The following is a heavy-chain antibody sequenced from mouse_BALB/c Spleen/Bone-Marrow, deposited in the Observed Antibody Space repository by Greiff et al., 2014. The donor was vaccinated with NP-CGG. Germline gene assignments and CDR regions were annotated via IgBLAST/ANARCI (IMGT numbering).Heavy chain of an antibody. Sequence: VKLQESGAELVKPGASVKLSCKASGYTFTSYWMHWVKQRPGQGLEWIGEIDPSDSYTNYNQKFKGKATLTVDKSSSTAYMQLSSLTSEDSAVYYCARREYYGSSYLYFDYWGQGTTLTVSS. CDR1: GYTFTSYW. V-gene: IGHV1-69*02. D-gene: IGHD1-1*01. J-gene: IGHJ2*01. CDR2: IDPSDSYT. CDR3: ARREYYGSSYLYFDY.